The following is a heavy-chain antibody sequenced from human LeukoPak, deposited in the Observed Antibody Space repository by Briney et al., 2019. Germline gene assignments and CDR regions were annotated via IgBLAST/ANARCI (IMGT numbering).Heavy chain of an antibody. D-gene: IGHD6-13*01. J-gene: IGHJ6*02. CDR1: VYTFTDYY. V-gene: IGHV1-2*02. CDR2: INPNSGGT. CDR3: ARVRIGQQLDKYYYYAMDV. Sequence: ASVTVSFKSSVYTFTDYYMHWVRQAPGQGLEWMGLINPNSGGTNYAQKFQGRVTMTTDTSISTAYMEVSRLRSDDTAVYYCARVRIGQQLDKYYYYAMDVWGQGTTVTVSS.